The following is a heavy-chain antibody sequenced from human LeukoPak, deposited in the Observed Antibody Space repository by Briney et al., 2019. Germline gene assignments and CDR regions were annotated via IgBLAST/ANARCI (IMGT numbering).Heavy chain of an antibody. D-gene: IGHD3-10*02. CDR3: AELGITMIGGV. CDR1: GFTFTSYG. CDR2: ISGSGVST. Sequence: PGGSLRLSCAPPGFTFTSYGMSSVREAPGKGLGWVSAISGSGVSTYDAVSVKGRFTIDRDNAKNSLYLQMNSLRAEDTAVYYCAELGITMIGGVWGKGTTVTISS. J-gene: IGHJ6*04. V-gene: IGHV3-23*01.